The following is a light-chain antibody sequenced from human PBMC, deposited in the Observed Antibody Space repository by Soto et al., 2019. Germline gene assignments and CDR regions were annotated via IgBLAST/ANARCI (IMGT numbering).Light chain of an antibody. V-gene: IGKV1-9*01. J-gene: IGKJ5*01. CDR2: AAS. CDR1: QGISSY. CDR3: QGLNDYPIT. Sequence: DIQLTQSPSFRSASVGDRVTITCRASQGISSYLAWYQQKPGEAPKFLIYAASTLRGGVPSRFSGSGSGTELTLTISSLQPEDFATYYCQGLNDYPITFGQGTRLEIK.